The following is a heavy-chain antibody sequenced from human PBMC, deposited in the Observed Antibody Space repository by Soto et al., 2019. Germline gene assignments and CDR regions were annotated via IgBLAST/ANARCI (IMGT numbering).Heavy chain of an antibody. V-gene: IGHV4-34*01. Sequence: SXALSTTCAVSGGSFSGYYWSWIRQPPGKGLEWMGEINQSGSTNYNPSLKSRVTISVDTSKNQFSLKLSSVTAADTAVYFCARDFERSAIALWGQGTPVTVSS. D-gene: IGHD3-9*01. CDR2: INQSGST. CDR1: GGSFSGYY. J-gene: IGHJ5*02. CDR3: ARDFERSAIAL.